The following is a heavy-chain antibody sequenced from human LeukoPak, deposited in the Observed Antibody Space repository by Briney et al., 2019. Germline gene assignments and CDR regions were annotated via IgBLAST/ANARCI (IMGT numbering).Heavy chain of an antibody. CDR3: AKDRAGYNVKGSDY. V-gene: IGHV3-21*01. Sequence: GGSLRLSCAASGFTFSSYSMNWVRQAPGKGLEWVSSISSSSSYIYYADSVKGRFTISRDNAKNSLYLQMNSLRAEDTAVYYCAKDRAGYNVKGSDYWGQGTLVTVSS. J-gene: IGHJ4*02. CDR1: GFTFSSYS. D-gene: IGHD5-24*01. CDR2: ISSSSSYI.